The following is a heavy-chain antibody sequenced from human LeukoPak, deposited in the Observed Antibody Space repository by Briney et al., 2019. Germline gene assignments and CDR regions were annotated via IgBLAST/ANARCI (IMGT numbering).Heavy chain of an antibody. CDR1: GFAFDDYT. V-gene: IGHV3-43*01. CDR3: AKGGSDYGVDY. CDR2: ISWDGGST. D-gene: IGHD4-17*01. J-gene: IGHJ4*02. Sequence: GGSLRLSCAASGFAFDDYTMNWVRQAPGKGLEWVSLISWDGGSTYYVDSVKGRFTISRDNRKNSLYLQMNSLRTEDTALYYCAKGGSDYGVDYWGQGTLVTVSS.